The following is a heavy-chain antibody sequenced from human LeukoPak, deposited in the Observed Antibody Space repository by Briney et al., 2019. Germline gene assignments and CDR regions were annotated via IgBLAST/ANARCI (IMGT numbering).Heavy chain of an antibody. J-gene: IGHJ4*02. CDR3: ARVVGATSGGVDY. D-gene: IGHD1-26*01. Sequence: SGGSLRLSCAASGFTVSSNYMSWVRQAPGKGLEWVSSISSSSSYIYYADSVKGRFTISRDNAKNSLYLQMNSLRAEDTAVYYCARVVGATSGGVDYWGQGTLVTVSS. CDR1: GFTVSSNY. V-gene: IGHV3-21*01. CDR2: ISSSSSYI.